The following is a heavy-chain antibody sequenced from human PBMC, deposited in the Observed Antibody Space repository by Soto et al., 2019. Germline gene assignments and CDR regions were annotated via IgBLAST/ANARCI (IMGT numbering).Heavy chain of an antibody. CDR2: INSNSGGT. CDR1: GYTFTGAY. CDR3: ARDFTKRSDGLDV. Sequence: SVKVSCKASGYTFTGAYIHWLRQSPGQGLEWMGCINSNSGGTEFAQKFQGRVTVTRDTSITTVYMELNRLRSDDTGVHYCARDFTKRSDGLDVWGQGTAVTVSS. D-gene: IGHD6-19*01. V-gene: IGHV1-2*02. J-gene: IGHJ6*02.